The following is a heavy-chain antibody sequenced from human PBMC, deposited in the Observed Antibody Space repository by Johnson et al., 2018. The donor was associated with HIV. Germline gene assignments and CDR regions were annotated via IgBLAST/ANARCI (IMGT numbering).Heavy chain of an antibody. CDR2: IKTDGSNT. V-gene: IGHV3-74*01. D-gene: IGHD6-13*01. CDR3: AKVAVATAAGGVPLDI. Sequence: VQLVESGGGLVQPGGSLRLSCVASGFTFGGEWMHWVRQAPGQGLVWVSRIKTDGSNTAYADSLRGRFTISGDNAKSTLYLHMNSLRAEDTAVYFCAKVAVATAAGGVPLDIWGPGTMVTVSA. CDR1: GFTFGGEW. J-gene: IGHJ3*02.